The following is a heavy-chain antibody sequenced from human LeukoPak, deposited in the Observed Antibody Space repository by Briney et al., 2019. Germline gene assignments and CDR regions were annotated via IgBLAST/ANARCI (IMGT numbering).Heavy chain of an antibody. J-gene: IGHJ3*02. CDR2: INPSGGST. V-gene: IGHV1-46*01. D-gene: IGHD4/OR15-4a*01. Sequence: VASVKVSCKASGYTFTSYYMHWVRQAPGLGLEWMGIINPSGGSTSYAQKFQGRVTMTRDTSTSTVYMELSSLRSEDTAVYYCARDRGAEDDAFDIWGQGTMVTVSS. CDR3: ARDRGAEDDAFDI. CDR1: GYTFTSYY.